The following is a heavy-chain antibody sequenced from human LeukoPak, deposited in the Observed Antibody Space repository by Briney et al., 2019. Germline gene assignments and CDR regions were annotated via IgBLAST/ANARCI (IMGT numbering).Heavy chain of an antibody. CDR3: AGIPVFGVVLHQEPV. CDR2: FIPILGTA. D-gene: IGHD3-3*01. Sequence: SVKVSCKASGGTFSDYALNWVRQAPGQGLEWMGVFIPILGTANSTQKFQDRVTITADISTNTVYMELSSLRSEDTAVCFCAGIPVFGVVLHQEPVWGKGTTVTVSS. CDR1: GGTFSDYA. J-gene: IGHJ6*04. V-gene: IGHV1-69*10.